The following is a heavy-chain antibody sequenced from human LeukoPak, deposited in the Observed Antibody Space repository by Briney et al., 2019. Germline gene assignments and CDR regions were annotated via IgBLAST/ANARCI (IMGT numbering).Heavy chain of an antibody. CDR2: IKQDGSEK. V-gene: IGHV3-7*01. J-gene: IGHJ5*02. D-gene: IGHD3-10*01. Sequence: GGSLRLSCETSGFTFSSYWMSWVRQAPGKGLEWVANIKQDGSEKYYVDSVKGRFTISRDNAKNSLYLQMNSLRAEDTAVYYCARDEASGLGDWFDPWGQGTLVNVSS. CDR3: ARDEASGLGDWFDP. CDR1: GFTFSSYW.